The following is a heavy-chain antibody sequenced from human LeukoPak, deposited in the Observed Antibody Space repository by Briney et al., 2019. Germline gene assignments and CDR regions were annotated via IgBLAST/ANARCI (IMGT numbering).Heavy chain of an antibody. CDR3: ARVLRGGLDGLGN. CDR2: LSTSGRI. CDR1: GASMSSYY. D-gene: IGHD3/OR15-3a*01. J-gene: IGHJ4*02. Sequence: SETLSLTCTVSGASMSSYYWSWIRQPAGKGLEWIGHLSTSGRINYNPSLKSRVTMSGDTSKNQLSLRLSSVTAADTAVYYCARVLRGGLDGLGNWGQGTLVTVSS. V-gene: IGHV4-4*07.